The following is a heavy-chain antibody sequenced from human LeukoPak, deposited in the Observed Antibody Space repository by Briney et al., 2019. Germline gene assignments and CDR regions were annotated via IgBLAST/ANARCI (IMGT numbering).Heavy chain of an antibody. Sequence: ASVKVSCKASGYTFTSYGISWVRQAPGQGLEWMGWISAYNGNTNYAQKLQGRVTMTTDTSTSTAYMELRSLRSDDTAVYYCARGPPGGYCSGGSCYRYFDYWGQGTLVTVSS. V-gene: IGHV1-18*01. CDR3: ARGPPGGYCSGGSCYRYFDY. J-gene: IGHJ4*02. D-gene: IGHD2-15*01. CDR2: ISAYNGNT. CDR1: GYTFTSYG.